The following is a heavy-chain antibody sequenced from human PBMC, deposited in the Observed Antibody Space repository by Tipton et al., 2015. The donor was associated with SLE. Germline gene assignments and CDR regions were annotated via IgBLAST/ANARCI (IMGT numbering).Heavy chain of an antibody. J-gene: IGHJ5*01. Sequence: TLSLTCSVSGASMNSGSYSWPWIRQPAGKALQWLGHIDSRGNTYYNPSLRSRVSISVDVSRKQFSLTLNSVTAADTATYSCARETGTYYSTWFDSWGQGTLVTVSS. V-gene: IGHV4-61*09. CDR2: IDSRGNT. D-gene: IGHD1-26*01. CDR1: GASMNSGSYS. CDR3: ARETGTYYSTWFDS.